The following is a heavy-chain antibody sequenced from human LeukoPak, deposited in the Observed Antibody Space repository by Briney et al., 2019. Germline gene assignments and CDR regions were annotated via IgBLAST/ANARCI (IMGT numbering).Heavy chain of an antibody. CDR1: GFTFSRYS. J-gene: IGHJ4*02. V-gene: IGHV3-48*01. D-gene: IGHD1-26*01. Sequence: GGSLRLSCAASGFTFSRYSMSWVRQVPGKGLEWISYISSTSKTIYYANSLKGRFTISRDNADNSLFLQMNSLRAEDTAVYYCAKGSGSYLSPLYYFDYWGQGTLVTVSS. CDR2: ISSTSKTI. CDR3: AKGSGSYLSPLYYFDY.